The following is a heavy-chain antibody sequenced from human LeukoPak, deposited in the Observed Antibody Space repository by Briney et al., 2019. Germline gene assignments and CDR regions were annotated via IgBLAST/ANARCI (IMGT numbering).Heavy chain of an antibody. Sequence: PAGSLRLSCAASGFTFEDYGMSWVRQAPGKGLEWVSGINWNGGSTGYADSVKGRFTISRDNAKNSLYLQMNSLRAEDTALYYCARERSGSYEDYYYYYMDVWGKGTTVTVSS. D-gene: IGHD1-26*01. CDR1: GFTFEDYG. V-gene: IGHV3-20*04. J-gene: IGHJ6*03. CDR3: ARERSGSYEDYYYYYMDV. CDR2: INWNGGST.